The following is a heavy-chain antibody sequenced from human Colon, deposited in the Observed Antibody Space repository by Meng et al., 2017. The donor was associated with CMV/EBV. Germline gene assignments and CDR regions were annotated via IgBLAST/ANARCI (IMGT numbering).Heavy chain of an antibody. CDR1: GYTANGYY. J-gene: IGHJ4*02. CDR2: INPNSGDA. Sequence: SGYTANGYYIQWVRQAPGQGREWMGWINPNSGDANYARTFLGRVTMTADTSISTVYMELRGLRSGDTAVYYCAREGTYASSSGLGLWGPGALVTVSS. V-gene: IGHV1-2*02. D-gene: IGHD3-16*01. CDR3: AREGTYASSSGLGL.